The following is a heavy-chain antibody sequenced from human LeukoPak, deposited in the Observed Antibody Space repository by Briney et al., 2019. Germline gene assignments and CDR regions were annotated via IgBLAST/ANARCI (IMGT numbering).Heavy chain of an antibody. CDR3: ARGAVAGTPYYYGMDV. D-gene: IGHD6-19*01. CDR2: TRNKANSYTT. Sequence: TGGSLRLSCAASGFTFSVHYMDWVRQAPGKGLEWVGRTRNKANSYTTEYAASVKGRFTISRDDSKNSLYLQMNSLKTEDTAVYYCARGAVAGTPYYYGMDVWGKGTTVTVSS. J-gene: IGHJ6*04. V-gene: IGHV3-72*01. CDR1: GFTFSVHY.